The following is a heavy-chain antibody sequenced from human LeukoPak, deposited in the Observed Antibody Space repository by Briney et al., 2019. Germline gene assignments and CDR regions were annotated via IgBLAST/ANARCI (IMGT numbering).Heavy chain of an antibody. J-gene: IGHJ3*02. D-gene: IGHD6-13*01. CDR2: ISSNGGST. Sequence: GGSLRLSCSASGFTFSRYAMHWVRQAPGKGLEYVSAISSNGGSTYYADSVKGRFTISRDNSRNTLHLQMSSLRVEDTAVYYCARPVSSSWLDAFDIWGQGTMVTVSS. CDR3: ARPVSSSWLDAFDI. CDR1: GFTFSRYA. V-gene: IGHV3-64D*06.